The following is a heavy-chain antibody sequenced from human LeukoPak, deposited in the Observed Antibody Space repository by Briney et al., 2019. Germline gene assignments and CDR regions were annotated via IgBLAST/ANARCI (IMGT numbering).Heavy chain of an antibody. CDR2: IYYSGST. CDR3: ARRGGTYSYYFDY. Sequence: SETLSLTRTVSGGSISSYYWSWIRQPPGKGLEWIGYIYYSGSTNYNPSLKSRVTISVDTSKNQFSLKLSSATAADTAVYYCARRGGTYSYYFDYWGQGTLVTVSS. J-gene: IGHJ4*02. CDR1: GGSISSYY. D-gene: IGHD1-26*01. V-gene: IGHV4-59*08.